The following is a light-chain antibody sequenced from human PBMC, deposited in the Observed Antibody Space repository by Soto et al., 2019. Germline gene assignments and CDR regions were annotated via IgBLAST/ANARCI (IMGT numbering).Light chain of an antibody. Sequence: EVVMTQSPATLSASPGERATLSCWASETVATNLAWYQQKPGQAPRLLISGASTSAAGISDRFRGSGSGTEFTLTISSLRSEDSVSYDCQQYFEWPPMTFGQGTKV. V-gene: IGKV3-15*01. CDR3: QQYFEWPPMT. J-gene: IGKJ1*01. CDR1: ETVATN. CDR2: GAS.